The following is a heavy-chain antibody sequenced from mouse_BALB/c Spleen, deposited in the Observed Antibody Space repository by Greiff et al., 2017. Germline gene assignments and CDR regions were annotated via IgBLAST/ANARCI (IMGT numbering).Heavy chain of an antibody. CDR1: GFTFSSYT. CDR2: ISNGGGST. CDR3: ARQISKGYAMDY. Sequence: EVKLVESGGGLVQPGGSLKLSCAASGFTFSSYTMSWVRQTPEKRLEWVAYISNGGGSTYYPDTVKGRFTISRDNAKNTLYLQMSSLKSEDTAMYYCARQISKGYAMDYWGQGTSVTVSS. J-gene: IGHJ4*01. V-gene: IGHV5-12-2*01. D-gene: IGHD2-5*01.